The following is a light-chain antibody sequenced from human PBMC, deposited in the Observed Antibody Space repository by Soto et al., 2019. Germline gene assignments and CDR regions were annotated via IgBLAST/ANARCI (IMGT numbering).Light chain of an antibody. CDR3: AAWDESLNGLV. J-gene: IGLJ1*01. CDR1: SSNIGSNT. CDR2: NNN. Sequence: QSVLTQPPSASGTPGQRVTISCSGSSSNIGSNTVNWYQQLPGTAPKLLIYNNNQRPSGVPVRFSGSKSGTSAALAISGLQSEDEADYYCAAWDESLNGLVFGTGTQLTVL. V-gene: IGLV1-44*01.